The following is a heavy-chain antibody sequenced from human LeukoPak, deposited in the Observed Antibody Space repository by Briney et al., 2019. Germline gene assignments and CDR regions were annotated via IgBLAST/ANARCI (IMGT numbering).Heavy chain of an antibody. J-gene: IGHJ5*02. Sequence: GGSLRLSCVASGFTFSSHRMSWVRQAPGKGLEWVANIKQDGSEKYYVDSVKGRFTISRDNAKNSLYLQMNSLTAEDTAVYYCARAGVSGWFFDPWGQGTLVTVSS. CDR3: ARAGVSGWFFDP. CDR1: GFTFSSHR. D-gene: IGHD6-19*01. V-gene: IGHV3-7*01. CDR2: IKQDGSEK.